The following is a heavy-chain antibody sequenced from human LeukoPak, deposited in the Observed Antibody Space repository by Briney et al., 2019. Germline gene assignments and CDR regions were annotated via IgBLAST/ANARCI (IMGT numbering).Heavy chain of an antibody. D-gene: IGHD3-10*01. CDR1: GFTFSSYG. J-gene: IGHJ4*02. CDR2: IWYDGSNK. Sequence: PGGSLRLPCAASGFTFSSYGMHWVRQAPGKGLEWVAVIWYDGSNKYYADSVKGRFTISRDNSKNTLYLQMNSLRAEDTAVYYCARGTMVRGVINYFDYWGQGTLVTVSS. CDR3: ARGTMVRGVINYFDY. V-gene: IGHV3-33*01.